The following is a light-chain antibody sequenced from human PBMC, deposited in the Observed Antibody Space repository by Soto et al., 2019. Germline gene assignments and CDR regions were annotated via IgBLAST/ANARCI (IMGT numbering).Light chain of an antibody. V-gene: IGLV1-44*01. CDR1: SSNMGSNT. CDR3: AAWDGSLNHIL. J-gene: IGLJ2*01. CDR2: NDN. Sequence: QPVLTQPPSASGTPGQGVAISCSGSSSNMGSNTVNWYRHLPGTAPKLLIYNDNQRPSGVPDRFFGSKSGTSASLAITGLQSEDEADYYCAAWDGSLNHILFGGGTKVTVL.